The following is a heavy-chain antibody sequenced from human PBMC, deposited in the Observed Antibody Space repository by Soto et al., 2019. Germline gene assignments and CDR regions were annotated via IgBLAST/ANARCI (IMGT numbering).Heavy chain of an antibody. CDR3: ARATTLEYVFDY. CDR1: GFTFSSYA. CDR2: ISYDGGNK. D-gene: IGHD3-3*01. Sequence: GGSLILSCVASGFTFSSYAMHWVRQAPGKGLEWVAVISYDGGNKYYADSVKGRFTICRDNSKNTLYLQMNSLRAEDTAVYYCARATTLEYVFDYWGQGTLVTVSS. J-gene: IGHJ4*02. V-gene: IGHV3-30-3*01.